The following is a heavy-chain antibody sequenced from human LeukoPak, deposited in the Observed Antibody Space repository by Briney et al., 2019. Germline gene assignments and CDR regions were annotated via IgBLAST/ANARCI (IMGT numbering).Heavy chain of an antibody. J-gene: IGHJ5*02. CDR2: IKQDGSEK. CDR3: AKAPTRMVRGVTWFDP. CDR1: GFTFSSYW. D-gene: IGHD3-10*01. V-gene: IGHV3-7*03. Sequence: PGGSLRLSCAASGFTFSSYWMSWVRQAPGKGLEWVANIKQDGSEKYYVDSVKGRFTISRDNAKNSLYLQMNSLRAEDTALYYCAKAPTRMVRGVTWFDPWGQGTLVTVSS.